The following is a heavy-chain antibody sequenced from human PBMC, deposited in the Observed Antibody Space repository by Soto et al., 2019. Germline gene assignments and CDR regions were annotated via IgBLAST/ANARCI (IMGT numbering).Heavy chain of an antibody. J-gene: IGHJ4*02. Sequence: QVKLQESGPGLVKPSETLSLTCTVSGGSINSYYWSWIRQSPGKGLEWIGYVYYSGTTYYNPSLQSRVTISVDTSKKQFSLKVRSVTAADTAIYFCARAGSTWRYFFEYWGQGSLVTVSS. CDR3: ARAGSTWRYFFEY. CDR2: VYYSGTT. D-gene: IGHD2-2*01. V-gene: IGHV4-59*01. CDR1: GGSINSYY.